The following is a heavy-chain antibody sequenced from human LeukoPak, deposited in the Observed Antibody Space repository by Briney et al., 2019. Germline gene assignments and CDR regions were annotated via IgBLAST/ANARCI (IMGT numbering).Heavy chain of an antibody. V-gene: IGHV3-7*01. CDR3: ARDYGHSGYDYPLYY. Sequence: GGSLRLSCAASGFNFISHWMTWVRQAPGKGLEWVANIRQDEGEKYYADSVTGRFTISRDNAKNAVYLQMDGLRAEDTAVYYCARDYGHSGYDYPLYYWGQGTLVTVSS. D-gene: IGHD5-12*01. J-gene: IGHJ4*02. CDR2: IRQDEGEK. CDR1: GFNFISHW.